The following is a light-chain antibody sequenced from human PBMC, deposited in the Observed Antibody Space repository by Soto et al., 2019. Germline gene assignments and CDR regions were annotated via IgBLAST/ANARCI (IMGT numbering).Light chain of an antibody. CDR1: SSDVGTYNL. J-gene: IGLJ2*01. V-gene: IGLV2-23*02. CDR3: CSYAGSRIFV. CDR2: EVI. Sequence: QSALTQPASVSGSPGQSITISCTGSSSDVGTYNLVSWYQHHPGKAPKLMISEVIKRPSGVSNRFSGSKSGNTASLTISGLQADDEADYYCCSYAGSRIFVFGGGTKLT.